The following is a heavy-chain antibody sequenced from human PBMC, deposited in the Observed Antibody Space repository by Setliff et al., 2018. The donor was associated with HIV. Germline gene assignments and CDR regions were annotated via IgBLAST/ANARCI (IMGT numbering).Heavy chain of an antibody. V-gene: IGHV4-61*01. D-gene: IGHD3-22*01. J-gene: IGHJ3*02. Sequence: SETLSLTCSVFRHSISNGYYWGWIRQPPGKGLEWIGYIYYSGSTNYNPSLKSRVTISVDTSKNQFSLKLSSVTAADTAVYYCAREPTYYYDSSPGAFDIWGQGTMVTVS. CDR3: AREPTYYYDSSPGAFDI. CDR2: IYYSGST. CDR1: RHSISNGYY.